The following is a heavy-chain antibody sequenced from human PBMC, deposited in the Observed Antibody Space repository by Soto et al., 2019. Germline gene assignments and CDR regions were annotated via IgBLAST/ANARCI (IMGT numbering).Heavy chain of an antibody. CDR2: INPNNGGT. CDR1: GYTFTVYY. V-gene: IGHV1-2*02. CDR3: AGVPLWFGELGWFDP. Sequence: ASVKVSCKTAGYTFTVYYMHWIRQAPGQGLEWMGWINPNNGGTNYAQKFQGRVTMTRDTSISTAYTELSGARSDDTAVYYCAGVPLWFGELGWFDPWGQGTLVTVSS. D-gene: IGHD3-10*01. J-gene: IGHJ5*02.